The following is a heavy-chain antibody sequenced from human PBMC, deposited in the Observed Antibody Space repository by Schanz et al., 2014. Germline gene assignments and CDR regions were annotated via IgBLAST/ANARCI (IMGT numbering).Heavy chain of an antibody. CDR2: IYSSGIP. V-gene: IGHV4-59*08. D-gene: IGHD3-10*01. CDR1: GGSINNFY. Sequence: QVQLQESGPGLVKPSETLSLTCSVSGGSINNFYWGWIRQSPGKGLEWIGYIYSSGIPTYNPSLKGRVSLTAESTKNQFSLKLASVTAGDAAVDYCARGGSAMVRGVMTASYWFFDLWGRGTLVTVSP. CDR3: ARGGSAMVRGVMTASYWFFDL. J-gene: IGHJ2*01.